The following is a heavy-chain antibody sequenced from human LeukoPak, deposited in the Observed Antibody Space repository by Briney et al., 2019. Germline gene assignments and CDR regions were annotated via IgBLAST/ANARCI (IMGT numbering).Heavy chain of an antibody. D-gene: IGHD2-2*01. Sequence: SETLSLTCTVSGGSISSYYWSWIRQPPGKGLEWIGYIYYSGSTNYNPSLKSRVTISVDTSKNQFSLKLSSVTAADMAVYYCARHDAGFDYWGQGTLVTVSS. CDR3: ARHDAGFDY. V-gene: IGHV4-59*08. J-gene: IGHJ4*02. CDR1: GGSISSYY. CDR2: IYYSGST.